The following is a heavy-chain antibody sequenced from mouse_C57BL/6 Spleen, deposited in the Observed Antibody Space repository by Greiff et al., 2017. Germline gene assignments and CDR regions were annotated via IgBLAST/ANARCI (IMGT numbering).Heavy chain of an antibody. CDR3: ARERYAYSQPSWFAY. Sequence: VQLQQSGAELMKPGASVKLSCKATCYTFTGYWIEWVKQRPGHGLVWIREILPGSGSTNSNEKFKGKATFTADTSSNTAYMQLSSLTTEDSAIYYCARERYAYSQPSWFAYWGQRTLGTVSA. V-gene: IGHV1-9*01. J-gene: IGHJ3*01. CDR1: CYTFTGYW. D-gene: IGHD2-12*01. CDR2: ILPGSGST.